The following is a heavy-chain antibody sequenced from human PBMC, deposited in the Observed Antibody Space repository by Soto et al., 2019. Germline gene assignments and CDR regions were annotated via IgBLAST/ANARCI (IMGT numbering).Heavy chain of an antibody. J-gene: IGHJ5*01. V-gene: IGHV3-23*01. CDR3: AKGLGSGSYAASDS. D-gene: IGHD1-26*01. CDR2: ITGSGGST. Sequence: EVQLLESGGGLVQPGGSLRLSCAASGFTFSIYGLSWVRQAAGKGLEWVSAITGSGGSTYYADSVKGRFTISRDNSKNTLSLHMNSLRAEDTAVYYCAKGLGSGSYAASDSWGQGTLVTVSS. CDR1: GFTFSIYG.